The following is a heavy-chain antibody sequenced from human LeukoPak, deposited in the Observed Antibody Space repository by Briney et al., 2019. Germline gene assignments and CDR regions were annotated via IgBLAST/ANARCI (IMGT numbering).Heavy chain of an antibody. D-gene: IGHD3-10*01. CDR3: ASGSGSYHY. J-gene: IGHJ4*02. V-gene: IGHV3-48*01. CDR1: GFTFSSYS. Sequence: GGSLRLSCAASGFTFSSYSMNWVRQAPGKGLEWVSYISSSSTIYYADSVKGRFTISRDNAKNSLYLQMNSLRAEDTAVYYCASGSGSYHYWGQGTLVTVSS. CDR2: ISSSSTI.